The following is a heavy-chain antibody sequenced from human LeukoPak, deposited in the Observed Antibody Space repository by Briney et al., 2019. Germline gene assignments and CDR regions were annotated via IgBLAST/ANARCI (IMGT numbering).Heavy chain of an antibody. V-gene: IGHV3-15*01. Sequence: GGSLRLSCAASGFTFSNAWMSWVRQAPGKGLEWVGRIKSKTDGGTTDYAAPVKGRFTISRDDSKNTLYLQMNSLKTEDTAVYYCTTDPAVPAAGDNWFDPWGQGTLVTVSS. CDR3: TTDPAVPAAGDNWFDP. D-gene: IGHD2-2*01. CDR1: GFTFSNAW. CDR2: IKSKTDGGTT. J-gene: IGHJ5*02.